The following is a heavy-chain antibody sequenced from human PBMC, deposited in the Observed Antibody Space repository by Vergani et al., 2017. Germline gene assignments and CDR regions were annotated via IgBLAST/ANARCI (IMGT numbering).Heavy chain of an antibody. CDR2: IIPMLGIA. V-gene: IGHV1-69*04. CDR1: GYTLTELS. CDR3: GRDRTGGNSFNWIDF. J-gene: IGHJ4*02. Sequence: QVQLVQSGAEVKKPGASVKVSCKVSGYTLTELSMHWVRQAPGQGLEWMGRIIPMLGIANYAQNFQGRVTIIADKSTTTAYMDLSSLRSEDTAVYYCGRDRTGGNSFNWIDFWGQGTLVTVSS. D-gene: IGHD4-23*01.